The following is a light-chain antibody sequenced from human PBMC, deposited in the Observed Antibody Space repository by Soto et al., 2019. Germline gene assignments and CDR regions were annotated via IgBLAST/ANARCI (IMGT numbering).Light chain of an antibody. V-gene: IGKV3-20*01. Sequence: DIVLTHSPGTLSLSPGERAPLSCRASQSVSNSFIAWYQQRPCQPLRVLIFGASIRATGIPDRFSGSGSETDYTLTISRLEPEDFAVYYCQLYGSPLTFGGGTKVEI. CDR3: QLYGSPLT. CDR1: QSVSNSF. CDR2: GAS. J-gene: IGKJ4*01.